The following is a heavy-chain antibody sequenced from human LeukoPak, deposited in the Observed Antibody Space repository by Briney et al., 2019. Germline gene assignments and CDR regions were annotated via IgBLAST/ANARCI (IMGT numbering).Heavy chain of an antibody. CDR3: ARYRQPGLDY. CDR2: IRFDGSIK. Sequence: PGGSLRLSCVASGFIFSDYGMHWVRQAPGKGLEWVALIRFDGSIKYYADSVKGRITISRDNSKNTLYLQMNSLRADDTSMFYCARYRQPGLDYWGQGTLVTVSS. CDR1: GFIFSDYG. D-gene: IGHD1-26*01. V-gene: IGHV3-33*01. J-gene: IGHJ4*02.